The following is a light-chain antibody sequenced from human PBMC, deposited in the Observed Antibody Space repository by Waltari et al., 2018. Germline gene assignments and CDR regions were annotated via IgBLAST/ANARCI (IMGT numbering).Light chain of an antibody. CDR2: DVF. CDR1: AFKY. V-gene: IGLV2-8*01. Sequence: QSALTQPPSASGSEGQSVTISCSGAFKYVSWYQKHPGKAPKLLIYDVFKRPSGVTDSVSGYQAGDTATLSVFWVQFEEEAVSCCSSYSATNNLRNVFGTGTRLTVL. J-gene: IGLJ1*01. CDR3: SSYSATNNLRNV.